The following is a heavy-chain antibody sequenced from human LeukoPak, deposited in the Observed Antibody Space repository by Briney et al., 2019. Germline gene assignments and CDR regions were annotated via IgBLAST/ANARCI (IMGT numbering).Heavy chain of an antibody. D-gene: IGHD2-15*01. CDR1: GDSISSYY. Sequence: PSETLSLTCTVSGDSISSYYWTWIRQPAGKGLEWIGRIYTSGSTKYNPSLTSRVTMSVDTSKNQFSLKLRSVTAADTAVYYCARAVHCSGGSCYFDYGGQGTLVTVS. V-gene: IGHV4-4*07. J-gene: IGHJ4*02. CDR2: IYTSGST. CDR3: ARAVHCSGGSCYFDY.